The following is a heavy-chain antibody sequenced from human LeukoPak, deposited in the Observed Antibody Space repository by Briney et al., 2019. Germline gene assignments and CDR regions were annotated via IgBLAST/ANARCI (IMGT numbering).Heavy chain of an antibody. J-gene: IGHJ4*02. Sequence: GGSLRLSCAASGFTFSSYWMHWVRQAPGKGLVWVSRINSDGSSTSYADSVKGRFTISRDNSKNTLYLQMNSLRAEDTAVYYCAKVTLITYYFDYWGQGTLVTVSS. CDR2: INSDGSST. V-gene: IGHV3-74*01. CDR1: GFTFSSYW. CDR3: AKVTLITYYFDY. D-gene: IGHD1-20*01.